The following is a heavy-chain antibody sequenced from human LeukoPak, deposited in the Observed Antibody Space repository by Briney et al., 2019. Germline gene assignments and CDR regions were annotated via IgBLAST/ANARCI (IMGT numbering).Heavy chain of an antibody. CDR1: GFTFSTND. Sequence: PGGSLRLSCAASGFTFSTNDMHWVRQVTGKGLEWVSAIGTGDDTYYLGSVKGRFTISRENAKNVLYLQMSSLRAEDTAVYYCAREIRETVVTRHYYYGIDVWGQGTTVTVSS. J-gene: IGHJ6*02. D-gene: IGHD2-15*01. CDR3: AREIRETVVTRHYYYGIDV. V-gene: IGHV3-13*01. CDR2: IGTGDDT.